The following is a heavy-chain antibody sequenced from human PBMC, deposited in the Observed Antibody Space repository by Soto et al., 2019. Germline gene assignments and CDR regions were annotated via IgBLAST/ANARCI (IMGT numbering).Heavy chain of an antibody. D-gene: IGHD6-19*01. V-gene: IGHV3-66*01. J-gene: IGHJ3*02. CDR2: IYSGGST. CDR1: GFTVSSNY. CDR3: ARDPRYSSGWYDAFDI. Sequence: GGSLRLSCAASGFTVSSNYMSWVRPAPGKGLEWVSVIYSGGSTYYADSVKGRFTISRDNSKNTLYLQMNSLRAEDTAVYYCARDPRYSSGWYDAFDIWGQGTMVTVSS.